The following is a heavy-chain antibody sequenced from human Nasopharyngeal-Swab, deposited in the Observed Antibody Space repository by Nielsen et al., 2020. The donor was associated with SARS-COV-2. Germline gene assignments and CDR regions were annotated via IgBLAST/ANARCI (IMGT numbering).Heavy chain of an antibody. J-gene: IGHJ5*02. CDR1: GYSFTNYW. V-gene: IGHV5-51*01. CDR3: ARSQQAAGIGFDP. Sequence: GESLKISCKGSGYSFTNYWIGWVRQMPGKGLEWMGIIYLGGSDTRYSPSFQGQVTISADKSISTAYLQWSSLKASDTAMYYCARSQQAAGIGFDPWGQGTLVTVSS. CDR2: IYLGGSDT. D-gene: IGHD6-13*01.